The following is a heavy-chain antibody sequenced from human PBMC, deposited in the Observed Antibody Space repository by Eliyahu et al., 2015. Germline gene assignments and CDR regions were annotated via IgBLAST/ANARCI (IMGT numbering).Heavy chain of an antibody. CDR1: GGSISSSSYY. Sequence: QLQLQESGPGLVKPSETLSLTCXVXGGSISSSSYYWGWIRQPPGKGLEWIGSIYYSGSTYYNPSLKSRVTISVDTSKNQFSLKLSSVTAADTAVYYCARLDREGVDYWGQGTLVTVSS. CDR2: IYYSGST. V-gene: IGHV4-39*01. J-gene: IGHJ4*02. D-gene: IGHD5-24*01. CDR3: ARLDREGVDY.